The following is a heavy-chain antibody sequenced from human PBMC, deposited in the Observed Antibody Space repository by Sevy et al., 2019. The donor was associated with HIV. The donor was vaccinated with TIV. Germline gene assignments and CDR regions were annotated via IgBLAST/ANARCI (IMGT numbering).Heavy chain of an antibody. CDR2: LSFGCGEI. V-gene: IGHV3-23*01. D-gene: IGHD2-8*01. J-gene: IGHJ4*02. Sequence: GGSLRLSCAASGFTFSKYSMSWVRQPPGKGLEWVSTLSFGCGEINYADSVKGPFNISRDNSKSSVYLQMNNLRPEDTAVYYCAREGCTKPHDYWGQGTLVTVSS. CDR1: GFTFSKYS. CDR3: AREGCTKPHDY.